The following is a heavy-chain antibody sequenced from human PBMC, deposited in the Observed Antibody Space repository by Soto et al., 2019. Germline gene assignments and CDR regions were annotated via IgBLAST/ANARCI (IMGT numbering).Heavy chain of an antibody. D-gene: IGHD3-22*01. Sequence: GASVKVSCKASGYTFTSYGISWVRQAPGQGLEWMGWISAYNGNTNYAQKLQGRVTMTTDTSTSTAYMKLRSLRSDDTAVYYCARYWRSDYDSSGYYSPDYWGQGTLVTVSS. CDR1: GYTFTSYG. V-gene: IGHV1-18*04. CDR2: ISAYNGNT. J-gene: IGHJ4*02. CDR3: ARYWRSDYDSSGYYSPDY.